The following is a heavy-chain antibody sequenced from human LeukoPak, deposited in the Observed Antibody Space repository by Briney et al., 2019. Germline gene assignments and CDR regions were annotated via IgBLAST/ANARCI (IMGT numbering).Heavy chain of an antibody. CDR3: ARSSSGWYDPGGWFDP. CDR2: IYYSGST. V-gene: IGHV4-59*08. Sequence: SETLSLTCTVSGGSISSYYWSWIRQPPGKGLEWIGYIYYSGSTNYNPSLKSRVTISVDTSKNQFSLKLSSVTAADTAVYYCARSSSGWYDPGGWFDPWGQGTLVTVSS. J-gene: IGHJ5*02. D-gene: IGHD6-19*01. CDR1: GGSISSYY.